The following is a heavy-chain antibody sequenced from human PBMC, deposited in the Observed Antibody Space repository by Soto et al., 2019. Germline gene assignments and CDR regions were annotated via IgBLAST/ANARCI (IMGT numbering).Heavy chain of an antibody. CDR2: ISGSGGST. J-gene: IGHJ6*03. CDR1: GFTFSSYA. V-gene: IGHV3-23*01. Sequence: GGSLRLSCAASGFTFSSYAMSWVRQAPGKGLEWVSAISGSGGSTYYADSVKGRFTISRDNSKNTLYLQMNSLRAEDTAVYYCAKSGPSALNYYYYYMDVWGKGTTVTVSS. CDR3: AKSGPSALNYYYYYMDV.